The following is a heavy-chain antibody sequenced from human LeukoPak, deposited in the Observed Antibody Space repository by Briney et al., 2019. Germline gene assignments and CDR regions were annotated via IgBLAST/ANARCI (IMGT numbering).Heavy chain of an antibody. V-gene: IGHV3-15*01. Sequence: GGSLRLSCAASGFTFSNAWMSWVRQAPGKGLEWVGRIKSKTDGGTTDYAAPVKGRFTISRDDSKNTLNLQMNSLKTEDTAVYYCTTASYYDYVWGSYPMYYFDYWGQGTLVTVSS. J-gene: IGHJ4*02. CDR1: GFTFSNAW. CDR3: TTASYYDYVWGSYPMYYFDY. D-gene: IGHD3-16*02. CDR2: IKSKTDGGTT.